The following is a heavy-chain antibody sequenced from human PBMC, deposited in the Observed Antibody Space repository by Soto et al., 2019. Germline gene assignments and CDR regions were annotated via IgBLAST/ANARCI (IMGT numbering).Heavy chain of an antibody. V-gene: IGHV4-34*01. D-gene: IGHD3-22*01. CDR1: GGSFSGYY. J-gene: IGHJ6*02. CDR2: INHSGST. Sequence: TSETLSLTCAVYGGSFSGYYWSWIRQPPGKGLEWIGEINHSGSTNYNPSLKSRVTISVDTSKNQFSLKLSSVTAADTAVYYCARGRGVVISGRGYNYYGMDVWGQGTTVTVSS. CDR3: ARGRGVVISGRGYNYYGMDV.